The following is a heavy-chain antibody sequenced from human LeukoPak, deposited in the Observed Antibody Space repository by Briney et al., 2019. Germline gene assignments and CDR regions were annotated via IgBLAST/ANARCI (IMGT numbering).Heavy chain of an antibody. CDR2: INPSGGNT. V-gene: IGHV1-46*01. CDR1: GYTFTSYY. D-gene: IGHD1-14*01. Sequence: ASVKVSCKASGYTFTSYYMHWVRQAPGQGLEWMGIINPSGGNTSYAQKFQGRVTMTRDTSTSTVYMELSSLRSEDTAVYYCARDRARNGFDYWGQGTLVTVSS. J-gene: IGHJ4*02. CDR3: ARDRARNGFDY.